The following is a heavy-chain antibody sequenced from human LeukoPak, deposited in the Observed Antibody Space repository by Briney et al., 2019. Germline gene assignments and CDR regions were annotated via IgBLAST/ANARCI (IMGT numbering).Heavy chain of an antibody. J-gene: IGHJ3*02. Sequence: GASVKVSCTASGGTFSSNAISWVRQAPGQGLEWMGGIIPIFGTANYAQKFQGRVTITADESTSTAYMELSSLRSEDTAVYYCARDQRVGATAYAFDIWGQGTMVTVSS. CDR2: IIPIFGTA. CDR3: ARDQRVGATAYAFDI. CDR1: GGTFSSNA. D-gene: IGHD1-26*01. V-gene: IGHV1-69*01.